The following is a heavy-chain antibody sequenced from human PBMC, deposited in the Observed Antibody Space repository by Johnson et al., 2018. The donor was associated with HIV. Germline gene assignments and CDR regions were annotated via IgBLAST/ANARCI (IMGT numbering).Heavy chain of an antibody. CDR3: AKEGGELLLDAFDI. CDR2: ISYDGSNK. V-gene: IGHV3-30*18. Sequence: QVQLVESGGGVVQPGRSLRLSCAASGFTFSSYGMHWVRQAPGKGLEWVAVISYDGSNKYYADSVKGRFTIPRDNSKNTLYMQKNSLRDEETAVYYCAKEGGELLLDAFDIWGQGTMVTVSS. J-gene: IGHJ3*02. CDR1: GFTFSSYG. D-gene: IGHD1-26*01.